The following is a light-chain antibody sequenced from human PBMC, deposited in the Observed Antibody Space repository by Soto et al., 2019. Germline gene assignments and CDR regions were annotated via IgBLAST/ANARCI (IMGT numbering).Light chain of an antibody. CDR2: GAS. CDR3: QQYNKWPPLYT. CDR1: QNVNSD. V-gene: IGKV3-15*01. Sequence: EIVMTQSPVILSVSPGERATLSCRASQNVNSDLAWYQQKPGQAPRILIYGASTRATDIPARISGSGSGTDFTFTINGLQSEDFAVYYCQQYNKWPPLYTFGQGTKLEIK. J-gene: IGKJ2*01.